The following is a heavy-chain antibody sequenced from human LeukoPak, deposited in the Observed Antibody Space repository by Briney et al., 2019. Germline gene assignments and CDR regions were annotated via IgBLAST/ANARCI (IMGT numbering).Heavy chain of an antibody. CDR2: ISSDGSNK. CDR3: ASVGRDGYLFYFDY. J-gene: IGHJ4*02. Sequence: GGSLRLSCAASGFTFSSYGMHWVRQAPGKGLEWVAVISSDGSNKYYADSVKGRFTISRDNSKNTLYLQMNSLRAEDTAVYYCASVGRDGYLFYFDYWGQGTLVTVSS. V-gene: IGHV3-30*03. D-gene: IGHD5-24*01. CDR1: GFTFSSYG.